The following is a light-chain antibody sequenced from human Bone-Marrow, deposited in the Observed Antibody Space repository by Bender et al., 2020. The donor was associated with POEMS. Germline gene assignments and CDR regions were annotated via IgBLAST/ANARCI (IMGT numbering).Light chain of an antibody. Sequence: SYAVTQPPSVSVSPGQTASITCSGDKLGDKYVCWYQQKPGLSPVLVIYQNTERPSGIPERFSGSNSGNTATLTISRVEGGDEADYYCQVWDGSSAHVLVFGGGTKLTVL. CDR3: QVWDGSSAHVLV. CDR2: QNT. J-gene: IGLJ3*02. CDR1: KLGDKY. V-gene: IGLV3-1*01.